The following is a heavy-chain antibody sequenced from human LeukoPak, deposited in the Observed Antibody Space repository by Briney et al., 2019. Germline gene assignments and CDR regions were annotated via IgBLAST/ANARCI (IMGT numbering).Heavy chain of an antibody. D-gene: IGHD3-3*01. Sequence: SVKVSCKASGFTFTSSAMQWVRQARGQRLEWIGWIVVGSGNTNYAQKFQERVTITRDMSTSTAYMELSSLRSEDTAVYYCARGDRYDFWSGYSGFDPWGQGTLVTVSS. J-gene: IGHJ5*02. CDR1: GFTFTSSA. V-gene: IGHV1-58*02. CDR3: ARGDRYDFWSGYSGFDP. CDR2: IVVGSGNT.